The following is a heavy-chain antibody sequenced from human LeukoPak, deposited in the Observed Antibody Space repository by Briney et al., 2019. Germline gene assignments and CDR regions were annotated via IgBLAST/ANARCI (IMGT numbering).Heavy chain of an antibody. V-gene: IGHV3-21*01. CDR1: GFTFSSYS. Sequence: GGSLRLSCAASGFTFSSYSMNWVRQAPGKGLEWVSSISSSSSYIYYADSVKGRFTISRDNAKNSLYLQMNSLRAEDTAVYYCAREVAVTTFPYYYHGMDVWGQGTTVTVSS. CDR3: AREVAVTTFPYYYHGMDV. D-gene: IGHD4-17*01. CDR2: ISSSSSYI. J-gene: IGHJ6*02.